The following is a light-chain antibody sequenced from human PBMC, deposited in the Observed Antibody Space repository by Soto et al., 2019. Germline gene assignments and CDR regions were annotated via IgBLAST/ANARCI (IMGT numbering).Light chain of an antibody. V-gene: IGKV1-5*01. J-gene: IGKJ1*01. CDR1: QSISSW. CDR2: DAS. CDR3: QQYNSYSLWT. Sequence: DIQMTQSPSTLSASVGDRVTITCRASQSISSWLAWYQQKPGKAPKLLIYDASSLESGVPSRFSGSGSGTEFTLTLSSLRPDDFATYYCQQYNSYSLWTFGQGTKVEIK.